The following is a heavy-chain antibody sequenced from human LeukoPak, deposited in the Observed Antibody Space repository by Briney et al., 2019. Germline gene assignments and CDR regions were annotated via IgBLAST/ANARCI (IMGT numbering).Heavy chain of an antibody. D-gene: IGHD5-24*01. CDR3: AKGGRGDGYNFGFDY. V-gene: IGHV3-23*01. Sequence: GGSLRLSCSASGFTLSSYWMHWVRQAPGKGLEWVSAISGSGGSTYYADSVKGRFTISRDNSKNTLYLQVNSLRAEDTAVYYCAKGGRGDGYNFGFDYWGQGTLVTVSS. CDR1: GFTLSSYW. CDR2: ISGSGGST. J-gene: IGHJ4*02.